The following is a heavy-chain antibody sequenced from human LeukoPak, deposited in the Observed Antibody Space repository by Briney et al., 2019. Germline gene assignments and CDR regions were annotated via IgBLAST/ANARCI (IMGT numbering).Heavy chain of an antibody. D-gene: IGHD2-2*01. J-gene: IGHJ4*02. Sequence: PGGSLRLSCAASGFTFDDYAMHWVRQAPGKGLEWVSGISWNSGSIGYADSVKGRFTISRDNAKNSLYLRMNSLRAEDTALYYCAKAGCSSTSCYFDYWGQGTLVTVSS. CDR3: AKAGCSSTSCYFDY. V-gene: IGHV3-9*01. CDR2: ISWNSGSI. CDR1: GFTFDDYA.